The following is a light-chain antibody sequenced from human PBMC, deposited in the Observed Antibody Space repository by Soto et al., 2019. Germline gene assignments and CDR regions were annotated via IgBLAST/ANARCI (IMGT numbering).Light chain of an antibody. CDR1: SSDIGGYDC. CDR2: EVS. CDR3: SSYAGSNTVV. V-gene: IGLV2-8*01. J-gene: IGLJ2*01. Sequence: QSALTQPPSASGSPGQSVIISCTGTSSDIGGYDCVSWYQQHPGKAPKLMIYEVSTRPSGVPDRFSGSKSGNTASLTVSGLQAEDEADYYCSSYAGSNTVVFGGGTKVTVL.